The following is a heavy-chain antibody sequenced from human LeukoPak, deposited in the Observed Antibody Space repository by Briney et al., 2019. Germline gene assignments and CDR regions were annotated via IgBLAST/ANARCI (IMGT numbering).Heavy chain of an antibody. Sequence: ASVKVSCKASGHTFTSYYMHWVRQAPGQGLEWMGIINPSGGSTGYAQKFQGRVTMTRDMSTSTVYMELSSLRSEDTAVYYCARDQGYSNYENWFDPWGQGTLVTVSS. V-gene: IGHV1-46*01. J-gene: IGHJ5*02. D-gene: IGHD4-11*01. CDR1: GHTFTSYY. CDR3: ARDQGYSNYENWFDP. CDR2: INPSGGST.